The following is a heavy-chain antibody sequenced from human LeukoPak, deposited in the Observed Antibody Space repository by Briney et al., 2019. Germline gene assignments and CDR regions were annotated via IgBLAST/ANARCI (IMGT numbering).Heavy chain of an antibody. CDR2: IYTSGST. CDR1: GGSISSGSYY. J-gene: IGHJ5*02. V-gene: IGHV4-61*02. CDR3: ARRVVVVAAIVSWFDP. Sequence: PSQTLSLTCTVSGGSISSGSYYWSWIRQPAGKGLEWIGRIYTSGSTNYNPSLKSRVTISVDTSKNQFSLKLSSVTAADTAVYYCARRVVVVAAIVSWFDPWGQGTLVTVSS. D-gene: IGHD2-15*01.